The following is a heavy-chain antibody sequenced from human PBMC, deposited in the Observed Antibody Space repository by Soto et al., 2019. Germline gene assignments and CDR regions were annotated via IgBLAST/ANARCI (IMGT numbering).Heavy chain of an antibody. CDR1: GFSLSTSGVG. Sequence: SGPTLVNPTQTLTLTCTFSGFSLSTSGVGVGWIRQPPGKALEWLALIYWNDDKRYSPSLKSRLTINKDTSKNQVVLTMTNMDPVDTATYYCERVIAARTRGKWFDPWGQGTLVTVSS. CDR2: IYWNDDK. D-gene: IGHD6-6*01. CDR3: ERVIAARTRGKWFDP. V-gene: IGHV2-5*01. J-gene: IGHJ5*02.